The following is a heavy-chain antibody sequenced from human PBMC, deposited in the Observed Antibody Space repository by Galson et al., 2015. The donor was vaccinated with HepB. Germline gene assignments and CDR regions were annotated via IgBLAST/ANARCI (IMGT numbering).Heavy chain of an antibody. J-gene: IGHJ4*02. Sequence: SLRLSCAASGFTFSSYSMNWVRQAPGKGLEWVSYISSSSTIYYADSVRGRFTISRDNAKNSLYLQMNSLRAEDTAVYYCARDEGFWDYWGQGTLVTVSS. CDR2: ISSSSTI. V-gene: IGHV3-48*01. CDR3: ARDEGFWDY. CDR1: GFTFSSYS. D-gene: IGHD3-3*01.